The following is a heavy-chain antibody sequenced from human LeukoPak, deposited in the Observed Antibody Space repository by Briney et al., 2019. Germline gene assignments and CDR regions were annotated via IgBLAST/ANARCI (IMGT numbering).Heavy chain of an antibody. CDR3: ARGRCRNSGCRPYFDY. J-gene: IGHJ4*02. Sequence: SETLSLTCTVSGDSISNYYWSWIRQPPGRGLEWIGYIYYSESTNYNPSLKSRVTISTDTSKSQFSLNLRSVTAEDTGIYYCARGRCRNSGCRPYFDYWGQGTQVTVSS. D-gene: IGHD2/OR15-2a*01. CDR2: IYYSEST. V-gene: IGHV4-59*01. CDR1: GDSISNYY.